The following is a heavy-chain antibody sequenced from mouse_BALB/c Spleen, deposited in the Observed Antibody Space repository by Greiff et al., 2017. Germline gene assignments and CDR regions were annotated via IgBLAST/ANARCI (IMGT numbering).Heavy chain of an antibody. D-gene: IGHD1-1*01. J-gene: IGHJ4*01. CDR1: GFSLTSYG. CDR2: IWAGGST. V-gene: IGHV2-9*02. Sequence: VKLVESGPGLVAPSQSLSITCTVSGFSLTSYGVHWVRQPPGKGLEWLGVIWAGGSTNYNSALMSRLSISKDNSKSQVFLKMNSLQTDDTAMYYCARDHYGSSYAMDYWGQGTSVTVSS. CDR3: ARDHYGSSYAMDY.